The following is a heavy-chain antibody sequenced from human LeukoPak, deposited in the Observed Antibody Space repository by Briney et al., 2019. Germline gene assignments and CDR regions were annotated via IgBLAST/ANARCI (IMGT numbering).Heavy chain of an antibody. CDR3: AREVGDYYDSSGSFGY. CDR2: INSDGSRT. D-gene: IGHD3-22*01. CDR1: GFTFSSYW. Sequence: GGSLRLSCAASGFTFSSYWMHWVRQGPGEGLVWVSRINSDGSRTIYADSVKGRFTISRDSAKNTLYLQMNSLRAEDTAVYYCAREVGDYYDSSGSFGYWGQGTLVTVSS. V-gene: IGHV3-74*01. J-gene: IGHJ4*02.